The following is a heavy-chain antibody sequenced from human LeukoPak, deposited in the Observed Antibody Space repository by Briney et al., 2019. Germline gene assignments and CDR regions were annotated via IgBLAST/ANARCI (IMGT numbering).Heavy chain of an antibody. CDR3: AKDQDYYDTSGYYYVGDFQH. D-gene: IGHD3-22*01. CDR1: GFTFSSYG. CDR2: IWYDGSNK. J-gene: IGHJ1*01. V-gene: IGHV3-33*06. Sequence: GGSLRLSXAASGFTFSSYGMHWVRQAPGKGLEWVAVIWYDGSNKYYADSVKGRFTISRDNSKNTLYLQMNSLRAEDTAAYYCAKDQDYYDTSGYYYVGDFQHWGQGTLVTVSS.